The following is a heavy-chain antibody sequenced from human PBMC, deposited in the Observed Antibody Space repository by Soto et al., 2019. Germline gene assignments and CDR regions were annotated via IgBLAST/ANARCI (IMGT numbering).Heavy chain of an antibody. CDR2: IWSDGSNK. Sequence: QPGGSLRLSCAASGFTFSTYGMHWVRQAPGKGLEWVAVIWSDGSNKYYADSVKARFTISRDNSKNTVYLQLNSLRAEDTAMYYCARDRGHDFWSGYANYALGVWGQGTTVTVS. J-gene: IGHJ6*02. D-gene: IGHD3-3*01. CDR1: GFTFSTYG. V-gene: IGHV3-33*01. CDR3: ARDRGHDFWSGYANYALGV.